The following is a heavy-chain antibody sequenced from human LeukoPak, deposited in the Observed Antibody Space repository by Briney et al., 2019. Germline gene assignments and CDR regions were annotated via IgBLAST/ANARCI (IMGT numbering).Heavy chain of an antibody. CDR1: GGSISSSSYY. D-gene: IGHD3-10*01. J-gene: IGHJ4*02. V-gene: IGHV4-39*07. CDR2: IYYSGST. Sequence: RSSETLSLTCTVSGGSISSSSYYWGWIRQPPGKGLEWIGSIYYSGSTYYNPSLKSRVTISVDTSKNQFSLKLSSVTAADTAVYYCARQRYGGSGSYSFDYWGQGTLVTVSS. CDR3: ARQRYGGSGSYSFDY.